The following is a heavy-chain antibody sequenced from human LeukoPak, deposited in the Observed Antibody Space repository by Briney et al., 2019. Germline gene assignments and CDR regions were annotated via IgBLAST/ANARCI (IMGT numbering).Heavy chain of an antibody. CDR2: ISGGSGYT. Sequence: TAGGSLRLSCAASGFTFSDYYMTWLRQAPGKGLEWVSYISGGSGYTNYADSVKGRFTISRDNAKNSLYLQMNSLRAEDTAVYYCARARAITGTTSLDYWGQGTLVTVSS. CDR1: GFTFSDYY. D-gene: IGHD1-20*01. J-gene: IGHJ4*02. CDR3: ARARAITGTTSLDY. V-gene: IGHV3-11*06.